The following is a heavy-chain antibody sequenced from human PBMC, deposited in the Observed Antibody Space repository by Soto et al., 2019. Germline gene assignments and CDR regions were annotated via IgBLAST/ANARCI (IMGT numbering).Heavy chain of an antibody. J-gene: IGHJ4*02. D-gene: IGHD2-2*01. V-gene: IGHV3-23*01. Sequence: EVQLLESGGGLVQPGGSLRLSCAASGFTFSSHAMSWVRQAPGKGLEWVSGTSANGGSTYYTDPVKGRFTISRDNAKNTLYQQMHSLRAEDTAVYYCAKAISTSRTLLDYWGQGTLVTVSS. CDR3: AKAISTSRTLLDY. CDR1: GFTFSSHA. CDR2: TSANGGST.